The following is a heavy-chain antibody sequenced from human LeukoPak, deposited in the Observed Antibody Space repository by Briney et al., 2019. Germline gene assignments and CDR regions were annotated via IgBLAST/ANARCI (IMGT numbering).Heavy chain of an antibody. J-gene: IGHJ4*02. CDR3: ARGAGGNYISPIDC. D-gene: IGHD4-23*01. CDR1: GYTFTGYY. V-gene: IGHV1-2*02. Sequence: ASVKVSCKASGYTFTGYYMYWVRQAPGQGLEWMGWINPNSGGTNYAQKFRGRVTMTRDTSISTAYMELTRLTSDDTAVYYCARGAGGNYISPIDCWGQGTLVTVSS. CDR2: INPNSGGT.